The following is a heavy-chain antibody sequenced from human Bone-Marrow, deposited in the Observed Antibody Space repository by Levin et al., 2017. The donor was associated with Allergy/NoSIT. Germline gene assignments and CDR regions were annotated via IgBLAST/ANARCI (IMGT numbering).Heavy chain of an antibody. V-gene: IGHV1-2*02. J-gene: IGHJ5*02. CDR3: AREGDLDIVVVPAAIMSKTGWFDP. D-gene: IGHD2-2*02. CDR2: INPNSGGT. Sequence: GESLKISCKASGYTFTGYYMHWVRQAPGQGLEWMGWINPNSGGTNYAQKFQGRVTMTRDTSISTAYMELSRLRSDDTAVYYCAREGDLDIVVVPAAIMSKTGWFDPWGQGTLVTVSS. CDR1: GYTFTGYY.